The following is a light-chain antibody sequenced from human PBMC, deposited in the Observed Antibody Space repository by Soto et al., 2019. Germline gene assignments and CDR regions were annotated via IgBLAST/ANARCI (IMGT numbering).Light chain of an antibody. CDR3: QQYHTWPVT. V-gene: IGKV3-15*01. Sequence: IVMTQSPDSLSLSPGEIFTLSCRASQSVYSNLAWYRHKPGQAPRLLISGASTGATGVPVRFRGSGSGTEFTLTINTLQSEDSAVYYCQQYHTWPVTFGGGTKVDIK. CDR2: GAS. CDR1: QSVYSN. J-gene: IGKJ4*01.